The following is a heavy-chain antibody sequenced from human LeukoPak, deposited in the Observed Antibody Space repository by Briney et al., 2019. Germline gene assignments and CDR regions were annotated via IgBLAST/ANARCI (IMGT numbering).Heavy chain of an antibody. CDR2: ISPSGDIK. Sequence: PGGSLRLSCVASGFTFSRHGMNWVRQAPGKGLEWVSGISPSGDIKYYVDSVKGRFTVSRDNSKNTLYLQINSLRDEDTAVYYCAKDDAWLQYNDWGQGTLSPSPQ. J-gene: IGHJ4*02. CDR1: GFTFSRHG. D-gene: IGHD5-24*01. V-gene: IGHV3-23*01. CDR3: AKDDAWLQYND.